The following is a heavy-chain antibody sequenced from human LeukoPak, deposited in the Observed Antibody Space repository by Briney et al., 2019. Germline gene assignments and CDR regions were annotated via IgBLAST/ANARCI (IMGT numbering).Heavy chain of an antibody. CDR1: GFTFDDYA. CDR2: ISWNSGSI. CDR3: AKSGLRYCGGDCYPKYGMDV. V-gene: IGHV3-9*01. Sequence: GRSLRLSCAASGFTFDDYAMHWVRQAPGKGLEWVSGISWNSGSIGYADSVKGRFTISRDNAKNSLYLQMNSLRAEDTASYYCAKSGLRYCGGDCYPKYGMDVWGQGTTVTVSS. D-gene: IGHD2-21*02. J-gene: IGHJ6*02.